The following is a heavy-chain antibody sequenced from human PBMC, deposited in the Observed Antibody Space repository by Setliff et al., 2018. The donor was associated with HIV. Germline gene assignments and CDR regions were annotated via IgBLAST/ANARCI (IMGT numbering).Heavy chain of an antibody. J-gene: IGHJ3*01. CDR3: ARDRVVGATLDPLDL. Sequence: GGSLRLSCAASGFTFSSYSMNWVRQAPGKGLEWVSIMYVNGDIYYADSVKGRFTISRDNAKNSLYLQMNSLRAEDTAVYYCARDRVVGATLDPLDLWGQGTMVTVSS. D-gene: IGHD1-26*01. CDR1: GFTFSSYS. V-gene: IGHV3-21*01. CDR2: IMYVNGDI.